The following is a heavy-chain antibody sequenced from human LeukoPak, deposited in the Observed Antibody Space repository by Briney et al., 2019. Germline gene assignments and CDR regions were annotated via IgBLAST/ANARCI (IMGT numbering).Heavy chain of an antibody. D-gene: IGHD3-3*01. J-gene: IGHJ5*02. CDR1: GGSISSSSYY. Sequence: PSETLSLTCTVSGGSISSSSYYWGWIRQPPGKGLEWIGSIYYSGSTYYNPSLKSRVTISVDTSKNQFPLKLSSVTAADTAVYYCARHGDFWSGFHRGWFDPWGQGTLVTVSS. V-gene: IGHV4-39*01. CDR3: ARHGDFWSGFHRGWFDP. CDR2: IYYSGST.